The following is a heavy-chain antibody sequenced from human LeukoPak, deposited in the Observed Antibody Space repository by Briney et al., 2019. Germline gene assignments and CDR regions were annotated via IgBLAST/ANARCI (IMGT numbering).Heavy chain of an antibody. D-gene: IGHD3-3*01. CDR3: ARGDTIFGVVPYYYMDV. J-gene: IGHJ6*03. Sequence: GGSLRLSCAASGFTFSNYWMTWVRQAPGKGPEWVANIKQDGSDKYYVDSVKGRFTISRDNAKNSLYLQMNSLRAEDTAVYYCARGDTIFGVVPYYYMDVWGKGTTVTVSS. CDR2: IKQDGSDK. V-gene: IGHV3-7*01. CDR1: GFTFSNYW.